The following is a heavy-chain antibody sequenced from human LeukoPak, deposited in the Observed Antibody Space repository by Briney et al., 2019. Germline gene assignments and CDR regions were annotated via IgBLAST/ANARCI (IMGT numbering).Heavy chain of an antibody. V-gene: IGHV3-48*03. D-gene: IGHD6-19*01. J-gene: IGHJ4*02. CDR2: ISSSGSTI. CDR3: AKDALGSGWYYY. CDR1: GFTFSSYE. Sequence: GGSLRLSCAASGFTFSSYEMNWVRQAPGKGLEWVSYISSSGSTIYYADSVKGRFTISRDNSKNTLYLQMNSLRAEDTAVYYCAKDALGSGWYYYWGQGTLVTVSS.